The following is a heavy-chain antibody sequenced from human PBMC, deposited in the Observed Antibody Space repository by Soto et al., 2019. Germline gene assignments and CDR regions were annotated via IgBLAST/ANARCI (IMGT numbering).Heavy chain of an antibody. D-gene: IGHD6-19*01. CDR1: GYTFTNYY. V-gene: IGHV1-46*01. Sequence: ASVKVSCKASGYTFTNYYMHWVRQAPGQGLEWMGIINPSGGRTNYAQKFQGRVTMTGDTSTSTVYLELSTLRSEDTAVYYCARDLSSYSSGWYDLWGRGTLVTVSS. J-gene: IGHJ2*01. CDR2: INPSGGRT. CDR3: ARDLSSYSSGWYDL.